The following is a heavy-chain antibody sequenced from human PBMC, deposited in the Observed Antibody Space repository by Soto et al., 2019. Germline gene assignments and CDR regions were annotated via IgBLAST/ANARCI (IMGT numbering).Heavy chain of an antibody. Sequence: GGSLRLSCAASGFTFSSYWMHWVRQAPGKGLVWVSHINNDGSSTTYADSVKGRFTISRDNAKNTLYLQMNSLRAEDTAVYYCARDRVGATPRAFDPWGQGTLVTVSS. CDR1: GFTFSSYW. D-gene: IGHD1-26*01. V-gene: IGHV3-74*01. CDR2: INNDGSST. J-gene: IGHJ5*02. CDR3: ARDRVGATPRAFDP.